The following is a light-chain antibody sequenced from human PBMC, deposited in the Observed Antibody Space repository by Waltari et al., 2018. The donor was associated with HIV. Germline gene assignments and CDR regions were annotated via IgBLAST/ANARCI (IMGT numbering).Light chain of an antibody. V-gene: IGLV3-19*01. CDR3: NSRDYSGRRYV. CDR1: NLRNYF. CDR2: GAG. J-gene: IGLJ1*01. Sequence: SSELTQDPAVSVALGQTIRITCQGENLRNYFASWYQRRPGQAPLLVIYGAGNRPSGIPDRFSGSSSGNTASLTITGAQAEDEADYFCNSRDYSGRRYVFGPGTRVSVL.